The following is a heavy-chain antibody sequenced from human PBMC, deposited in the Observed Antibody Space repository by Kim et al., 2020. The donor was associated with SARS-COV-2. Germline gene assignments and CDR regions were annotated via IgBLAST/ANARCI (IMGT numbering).Heavy chain of an antibody. J-gene: IGHJ5*02. Sequence: SETLSLTCTVSGGSISSGDYYWSWIRQPPGKGLEWIGYIYYSGSTYYNPSLKSRVTISVDTSKNQFSLKLSSVTAADTAVYYCANYPGIWGSYPTGGWFDPWGQGTLVTVSS. D-gene: IGHD3-16*02. V-gene: IGHV4-30-4*01. CDR2: IYYSGST. CDR1: GGSISSGDYY. CDR3: ANYPGIWGSYPTGGWFDP.